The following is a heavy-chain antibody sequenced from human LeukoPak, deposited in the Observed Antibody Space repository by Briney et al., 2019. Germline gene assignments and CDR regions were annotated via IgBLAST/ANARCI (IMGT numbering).Heavy chain of an antibody. V-gene: IGHV3-53*01. Sequence: GGSLRLSCAASGFTVSSNYMSWVRQAPGKGLEWVSAISGSGGSTYYADSVKGRFTISRDNSKNTLYLQMNSLRAEDTAVYYCARESVATPSYYFDYWGQGTLVTVSS. CDR2: ISGSGGST. CDR3: ARESVATPSYYFDY. J-gene: IGHJ4*02. CDR1: GFTVSSNY. D-gene: IGHD4-23*01.